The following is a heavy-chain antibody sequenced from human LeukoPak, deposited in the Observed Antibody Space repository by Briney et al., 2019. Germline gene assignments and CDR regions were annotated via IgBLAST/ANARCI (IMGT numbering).Heavy chain of an antibody. J-gene: IGHJ4*02. D-gene: IGHD6-19*01. CDR2: IRSKAYGGTI. V-gene: IGHV3-49*04. Sequence: QPGRSLRLSCTASGFTFGDYAMSWVRQAAGKGLEWVGFIRSKAYGGTIEYAASVKGRFTISRDDSKSIAYLQMNSLKTEDTAVYYCTRLSLGGWYPSYWGQGTLVTVSS. CDR1: GFTFGDYA. CDR3: TRLSLGGWYPSY.